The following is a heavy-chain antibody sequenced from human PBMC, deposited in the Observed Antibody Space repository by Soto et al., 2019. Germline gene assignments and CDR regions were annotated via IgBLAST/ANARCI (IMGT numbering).Heavy chain of an antibody. D-gene: IGHD6-13*01. CDR2: IYYSGST. V-gene: IGHV4-59*01. J-gene: IGHJ4*02. CDR1: GGSISSYY. Sequence: QTRSLTCTVSGGSISSYYWSWIRQPPGKGLEWIGYIYYSGSTNYNPSLKSRVTISVDTSKNQFSLKLSSVTAADTAVYYCARGSGGIAAAGTFDYWGQGTLVTVS. CDR3: ARGSGGIAAAGTFDY.